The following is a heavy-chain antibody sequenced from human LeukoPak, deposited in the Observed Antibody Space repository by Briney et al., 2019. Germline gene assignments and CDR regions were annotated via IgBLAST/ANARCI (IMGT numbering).Heavy chain of an antibody. Sequence: HPGGSLRLSCAASGFTFSNFWMSWVRQAPGKGLEWVANINRDGSEKNYVDSVKGRFTISRDNAKNSLYLQMDSLRAEDTAVYYCATKAAPSRANPFDYWGQGTLVTVSS. D-gene: IGHD3-10*01. J-gene: IGHJ4*02. CDR2: INRDGSEK. CDR3: ATKAAPSRANPFDY. CDR1: GFTFSNFW. V-gene: IGHV3-7*01.